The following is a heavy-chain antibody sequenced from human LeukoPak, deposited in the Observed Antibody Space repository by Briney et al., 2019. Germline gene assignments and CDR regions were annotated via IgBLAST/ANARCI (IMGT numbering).Heavy chain of an antibody. D-gene: IGHD4-17*01. J-gene: IGHJ4*02. V-gene: IGHV1-18*01. Sequence: ASVTVSCKASGYTFTNFGISWVRQAPGQGLEWMGWISAYNGNTNYAQRLQGRVTMTTDTSTSTAYMELRSLRSDDTAVYYCARDRDYGDYNTQDLFVYWGQGTLVTFSS. CDR1: GYTFTNFG. CDR2: ISAYNGNT. CDR3: ARDRDYGDYNTQDLFVY.